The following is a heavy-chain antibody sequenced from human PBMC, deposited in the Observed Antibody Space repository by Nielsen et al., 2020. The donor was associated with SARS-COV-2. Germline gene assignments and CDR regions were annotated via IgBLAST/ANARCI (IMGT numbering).Heavy chain of an antibody. J-gene: IGHJ4*02. Sequence: GGSLRLSCTASGFTFSSYGMHWVRQAPGKGLEWVSGISWNSGSIGYADSVKGRFTISRDNAKNSLYLQMNSLRAEDTALYYCAKGPHPIGAYFDYWGQGTLVTVSS. CDR1: GFTFSSYG. CDR2: ISWNSGSI. V-gene: IGHV3-9*01. CDR3: AKGPHPIGAYFDY. D-gene: IGHD3-10*01.